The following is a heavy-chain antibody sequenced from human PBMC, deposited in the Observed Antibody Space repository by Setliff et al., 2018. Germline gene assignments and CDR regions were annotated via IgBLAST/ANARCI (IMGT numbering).Heavy chain of an antibody. D-gene: IGHD3-3*01. V-gene: IGHV4-34*01. CDR2: INQSGNT. CDR1: GGSFSDYY. J-gene: IGHJ4*02. Sequence: KPSETLSLTCTVYGGSFSDYYWGWIRQSPGKRPEWIAEINQSGNTNYNPSLNSRVSVSVDTPTNQFSLKVFSVTAADTAVYYCRFWSSYYKNDYWAQGTQVTVSS. CDR3: RFWSSYYKNDY.